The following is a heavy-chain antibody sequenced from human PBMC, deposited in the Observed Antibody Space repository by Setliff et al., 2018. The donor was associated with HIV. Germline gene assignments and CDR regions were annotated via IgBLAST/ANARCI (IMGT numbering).Heavy chain of an antibody. D-gene: IGHD6-6*01. Sequence: PSETLSLTCTVSGGSISSTNYYWTWIRQPPGKGLEWIGYIYHSGGTKYNPSLESRVTISDDTSKKHFSLNLSSVTAADTAVYYCAGGLATSSRSSLVYWGQGILVTVSS. V-gene: IGHV4-61*03. CDR3: AGGLATSSRSSLVY. CDR1: GGSISSTNYY. J-gene: IGHJ4*02. CDR2: IYHSGGT.